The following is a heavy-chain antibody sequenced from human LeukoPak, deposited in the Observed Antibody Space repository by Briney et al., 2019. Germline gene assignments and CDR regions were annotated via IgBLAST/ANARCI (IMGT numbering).Heavy chain of an antibody. CDR3: AKDLGYLTTVTSFDY. V-gene: IGHV3-30*02. D-gene: IGHD4-11*01. CDR2: IRYDGSNK. J-gene: IGHJ4*02. CDR1: GFTFSSYW. Sequence: GGSLRLSCAASGFTFSSYWMSWVRQAPGKGLEWVAFIRYDGSNKYYADSVKGRFTISRDNSKNTLYLQMNSLRVEDTAVYYCAKDLGYLTTVTSFDYWGQGTLVTVSS.